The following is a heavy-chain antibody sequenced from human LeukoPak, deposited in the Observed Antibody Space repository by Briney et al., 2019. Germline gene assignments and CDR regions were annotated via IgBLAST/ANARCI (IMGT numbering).Heavy chain of an antibody. CDR2: ISAYNGNT. CDR3: ARDCSSTSCLPDQNYYYYYGMDV. Sequence: ASVKVSCKASGYTFTSYGISWVRQAPGQGLEWMGWISAYNGNTNYAQKLQGRVTMTTDTSTSTAYIELRSLRSDDTAVYYCARDCSSTSCLPDQNYYYYYGMDVWGQGTTVTVSS. V-gene: IGHV1-18*01. D-gene: IGHD2-2*01. J-gene: IGHJ6*02. CDR1: GYTFTSYG.